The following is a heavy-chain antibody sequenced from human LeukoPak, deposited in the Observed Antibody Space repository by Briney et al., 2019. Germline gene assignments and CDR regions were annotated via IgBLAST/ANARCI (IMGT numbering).Heavy chain of an antibody. Sequence: PSETLSLTCTVSGGSISSSSYYWGWIRQPPGKGLEWIGSIYYSGSTYYNPSLKSRVTISVDTSKNQFSLKLSSVTAADTAVYYCARGRNSGYRHFDYWGQGTLVTVSS. CDR3: ARGRNSGYRHFDY. J-gene: IGHJ4*02. CDR2: IYYSGST. V-gene: IGHV4-39*01. D-gene: IGHD5-12*01. CDR1: GGSISSSSYY.